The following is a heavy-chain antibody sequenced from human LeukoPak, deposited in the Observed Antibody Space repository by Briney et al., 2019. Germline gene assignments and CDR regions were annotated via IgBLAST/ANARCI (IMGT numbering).Heavy chain of an antibody. Sequence: GGPLRLSCVASGFTFSTYGMNWVRQAPGKRLEWVSCISSSSGYIYYADSVKGRFTISRDNAKNSLYLQMNSLRAEDTAIYYCARDLRPYDYVWGTDYWGQGTLVTVSS. D-gene: IGHD3-16*01. CDR3: ARDLRPYDYVWGTDY. CDR2: ISSSSGYI. V-gene: IGHV3-21*01. J-gene: IGHJ4*02. CDR1: GFTFSTYG.